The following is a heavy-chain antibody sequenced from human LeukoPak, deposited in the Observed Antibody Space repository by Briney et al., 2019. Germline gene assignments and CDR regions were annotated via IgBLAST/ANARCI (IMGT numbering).Heavy chain of an antibody. CDR3: ARDHDFYYGSGSYYPFGY. CDR2: IYDSGSS. Sequence: PSETLSLTCTVSGDSISSYYWSWLPQPPGKGLEWFGYIYDSGSSNYNPSLKSRVTISVDTSKNQFSLKLSSVPAADTAVYYCARDHDFYYGSGSYYPFGYWGQGTLVTVSS. J-gene: IGHJ4*02. D-gene: IGHD3-10*01. CDR1: GDSISSYY. V-gene: IGHV4-59*01.